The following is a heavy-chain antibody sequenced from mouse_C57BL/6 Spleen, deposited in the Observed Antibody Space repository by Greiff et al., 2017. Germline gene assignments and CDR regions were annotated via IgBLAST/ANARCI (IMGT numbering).Heavy chain of an antibody. J-gene: IGHJ2*01. CDR1: GYAFSSYW. V-gene: IGHV1-80*01. CDR2: IYPGDGDT. D-gene: IGHD1-1*01. CDR3: ARDYYYVSSYYFDY. Sequence: QVQLQQSGAELVKPGDSVKISCKASGYAFSSYWMNWVKQRPGKGLEWIGQIYPGDGDTNYNGKFKGKATLTADKSSSTAYMQLSSLTSEDSAVYFCARDYYYVSSYYFDYWGQGTTLTVSS.